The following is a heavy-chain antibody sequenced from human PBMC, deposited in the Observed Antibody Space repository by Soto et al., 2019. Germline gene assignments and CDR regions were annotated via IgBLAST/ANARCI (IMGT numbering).Heavy chain of an antibody. D-gene: IGHD3-22*01. CDR1: GGIFGSHG. J-gene: IGHJ3*01. V-gene: IGHV1-69*01. Sequence: QVQLIQSEAEVKKPGSSVRVSCTASGGIFGSHGFSWVRQAPGQRLEWVGGFIPIFRTVTYTEKSQARVRFAADESTNTVYLDLSSLTSEDTAVYYCVRDRRIYYSDPHDEFVASDYEVWGQGTMVSVSS. CDR3: VRDRRIYYSDPHDEFVASDYEV. CDR2: FIPIFRTV.